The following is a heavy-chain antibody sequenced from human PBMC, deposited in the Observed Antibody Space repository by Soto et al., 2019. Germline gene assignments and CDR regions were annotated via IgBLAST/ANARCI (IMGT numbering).Heavy chain of an antibody. J-gene: IGHJ5*02. D-gene: IGHD5-12*01. CDR3: ASQKEVATIFDWFDP. CDR2: IYYSGST. V-gene: IGHV4-59*08. CDR1: GGSISSYY. Sequence: PSETLSLTCTVSGGSISSYYWSWIRQPPGKGLEWIGYIYYSGSTNYNPSLKSRVTISVDTSKNQFSLKLSSVTAADTAVYYCASQKEVATIFDWFDPWCQGPLVTVSS.